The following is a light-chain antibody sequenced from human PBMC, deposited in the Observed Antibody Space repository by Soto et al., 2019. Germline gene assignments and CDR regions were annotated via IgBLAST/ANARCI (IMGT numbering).Light chain of an antibody. V-gene: IGKV3-11*01. CDR1: QSVISQ. J-gene: IGKJ3*01. Sequence: EIVLTKSPATLSLSPGEGATLSSRASQSVISQLAWYQQKPGQAPRLLIYDASNRATGIPARFSGSGSGTDFTLTISSLEPEDFAVFYCQHRVNWPFTFGPGTKVDIK. CDR3: QHRVNWPFT. CDR2: DAS.